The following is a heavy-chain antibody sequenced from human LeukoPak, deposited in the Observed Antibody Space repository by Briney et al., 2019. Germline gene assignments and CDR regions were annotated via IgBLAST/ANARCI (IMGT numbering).Heavy chain of an antibody. CDR1: GGSFSGYY. CDR2: INHSGST. V-gene: IGHV4-34*01. J-gene: IGHJ4*02. CDR3: ARGYSSSWYSFDY. Sequence: SETLSLTCAVYGGSFSGYYWIWIRQPPGKGLEWIGEINHSGSTNYNTSLKSRVTISVDTSKNQFSLKLSSVTAADTAVYYCARGYSSSWYSFDYWGQGTLVTVSS. D-gene: IGHD6-13*01.